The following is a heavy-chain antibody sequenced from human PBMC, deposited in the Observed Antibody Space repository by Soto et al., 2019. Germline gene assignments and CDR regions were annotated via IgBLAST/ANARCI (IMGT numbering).Heavy chain of an antibody. CDR1: GFTFSSYG. D-gene: IGHD2-15*01. J-gene: IGHJ1*01. Sequence: QVQLVESGGGVVQPGRSLRLSCAASGFTFSSYGMHWVRQAPGKGLEWVAVISYDGSNKYYADSVKGRFTISRDNSKNTLYLQMNSLRAEDTAEYYCAKDRDIVVVVAALQHWGQGTLVTVSS. CDR3: AKDRDIVVVVAALQH. CDR2: ISYDGSNK. V-gene: IGHV3-30*18.